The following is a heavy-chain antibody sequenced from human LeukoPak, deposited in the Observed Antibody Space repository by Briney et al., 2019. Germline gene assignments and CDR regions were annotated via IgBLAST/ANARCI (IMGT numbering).Heavy chain of an antibody. D-gene: IGHD2-21*01. V-gene: IGHV1-2*02. J-gene: IGHJ4*02. CDR2: INPKSGDT. Sequence: GASVKVSCKAFGYTFTDHYVHWVRQAPGQGLEWMGWINPKSGDTKYVQKFLGRLHMTSDTPLRTAYIELTSLRSDDTAVFYCAPYCGADCAPGGYWGKGPLVTVSS. CDR1: GYTFTDHY. CDR3: APYCGADCAPGGY.